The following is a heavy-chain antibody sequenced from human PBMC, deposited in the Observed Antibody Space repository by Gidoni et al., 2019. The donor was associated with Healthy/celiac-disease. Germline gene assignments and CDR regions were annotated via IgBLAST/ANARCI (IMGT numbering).Heavy chain of an antibody. CDR1: GGSFSGYY. V-gene: IGHV4-34*01. Sequence: QVQLQQRGAGLLKPSETLSPTSAVYGGSFSGYYWSWIRQPPGKGLEWIGEINHSGSTNYNPSLKSRVTISVDTSKNQFSLKLSSVTAADTAVYYCARGRPYYYDSSGYYYWGQGTLVTVSS. CDR2: INHSGST. CDR3: ARGRPYYYDSSGYYY. J-gene: IGHJ4*02. D-gene: IGHD3-22*01.